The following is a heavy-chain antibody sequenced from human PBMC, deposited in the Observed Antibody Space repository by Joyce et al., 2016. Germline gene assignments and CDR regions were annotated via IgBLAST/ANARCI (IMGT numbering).Heavy chain of an antibody. CDR1: GGSFSDYY. CDR2: INHREST. V-gene: IGHV4-34*01. J-gene: IGHJ4*02. D-gene: IGHD3-16*01. Sequence: QVQLQQWGAGLLKPSETLSLACAVNGGSFSDYYWSWVRQPPGQGLQWIAEINHRESTSYNPSLKSRVNISLDTSKNRFSLNLTSVTAADMAVYYCRAAVGNWGRDYWGQGTLVTVSS. CDR3: RAAVGNWGRDY.